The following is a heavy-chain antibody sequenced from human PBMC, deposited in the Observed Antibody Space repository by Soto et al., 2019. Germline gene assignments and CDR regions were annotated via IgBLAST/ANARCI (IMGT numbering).Heavy chain of an antibody. J-gene: IGHJ6*03. CDR1: GYSFTNYG. CDR3: ARERGVAPPVAGNTHYYYYMDV. Sequence: QDQLVQSGGEVKKPGASVKVSCKASGYSFTNYGITWVRQAPGQGFEWMGWISAYNGDTNYAQKLQGRVTMTTDASTTTAYLELWSLRSDDTAVYYCARERGVAPPVAGNTHYYYYMDVWGKGTTVTVSS. D-gene: IGHD6-19*01. CDR2: ISAYNGDT. V-gene: IGHV1-18*01.